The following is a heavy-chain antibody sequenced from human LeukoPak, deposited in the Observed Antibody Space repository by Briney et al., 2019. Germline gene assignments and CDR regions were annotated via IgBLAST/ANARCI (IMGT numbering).Heavy chain of an antibody. V-gene: IGHV3-30*04. D-gene: IGHD1-14*01. CDR1: GFTFSSYA. CDR2: ITYDGGTK. J-gene: IGHJ5*02. CDR3: ARDRYSHSANNWFDA. Sequence: GGSLRLSCAASGFTFSSYAMNWVRQAPGKGLEWVLVITYDGGTKYYADSVKGRFTISRDNSKNTLYLQMNSLRLEDTAVYYCARDRYSHSANNWFDAWGQGALVSVSS.